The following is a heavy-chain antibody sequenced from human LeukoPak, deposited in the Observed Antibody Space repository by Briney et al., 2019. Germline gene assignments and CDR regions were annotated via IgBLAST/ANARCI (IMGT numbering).Heavy chain of an antibody. CDR1: GFTFSSYW. Sequence: GGSLRLSCVASGFTFSSYWMSWVRQAPGKGLEGVANIKQDGSQKYYVDSVKGRFTVSRDNSKNTLYLQMGSLRIEDMAVYYCASSPPTGTTWYFDLWGRGTTVTVSS. D-gene: IGHD1-7*01. CDR2: IKQDGSQK. V-gene: IGHV3-7*01. CDR3: ASSPPTGTTWYFDL. J-gene: IGHJ2*01.